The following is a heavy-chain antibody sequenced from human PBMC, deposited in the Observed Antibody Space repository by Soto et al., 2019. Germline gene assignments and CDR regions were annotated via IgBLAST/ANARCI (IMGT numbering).Heavy chain of an antibody. D-gene: IGHD3-10*01. V-gene: IGHV1-18*04. Sequence: QVQLVQSGAEVKKPGASVTVSCKASGYTFNNYGLSWVRQAPGQGLEWMGWIGAYNGDTNYAQILRGRVTLTTDTSTSTVYMELRSLREDDTAMYYCVRDLLWFGESSWEDTFDIWCQGTMVTVSS. CDR3: VRDLLWFGESSWEDTFDI. CDR2: IGAYNGDT. J-gene: IGHJ3*02. CDR1: GYTFNNYG.